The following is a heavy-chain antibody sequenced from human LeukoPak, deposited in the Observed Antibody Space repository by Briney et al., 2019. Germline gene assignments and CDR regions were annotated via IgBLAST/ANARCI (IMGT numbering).Heavy chain of an antibody. J-gene: IGHJ5*02. D-gene: IGHD3-22*01. CDR2: IIPILRIT. CDR3: ARDFRTYYYDSIGYYYYWFDP. V-gene: IGHV1-69*04. Sequence: SVKVSCKASGGTFSNYAITWVRQAPGQGLEWMGRIIPILRITSYAQRFQGRVTITADTSTSTAYMELSSLRSEDTAVYYCARDFRTYYYDSIGYYYYWFDPWGQGTLVTVSS. CDR1: GGTFSNYA.